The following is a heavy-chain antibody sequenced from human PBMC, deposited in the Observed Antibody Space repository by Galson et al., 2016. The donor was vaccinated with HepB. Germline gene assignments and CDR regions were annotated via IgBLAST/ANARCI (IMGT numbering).Heavy chain of an antibody. CDR2: IRSKAYGGTT. J-gene: IGHJ4*02. CDR3: TRLMVRGVIEKFDY. Sequence: SLRLSCATSGFTFGDYAMSWFRQAPGKGLEWVGFIRSKAYGGTTEYAASVKGIFTISRDDSKSIAYLQMNSLKTEDTAVYYCTRLMVRGVIEKFDYWGQGTLVTVSS. CDR1: GFTFGDYA. D-gene: IGHD3-10*01. V-gene: IGHV3-49*03.